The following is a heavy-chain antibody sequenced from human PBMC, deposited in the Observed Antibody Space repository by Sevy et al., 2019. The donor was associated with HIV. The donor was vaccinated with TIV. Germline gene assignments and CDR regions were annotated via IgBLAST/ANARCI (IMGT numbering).Heavy chain of an antibody. CDR3: STVDSGYYNDY. V-gene: IGHV3-15*01. CDR1: GFTFSDAW. CDR2: IKSKTDGGTT. J-gene: IGHJ4*02. Sequence: GGSLRLSCAASGFTFSDAWMSWVRQAPGKGLEWVGRIKSKTDGGTTDYAVPVRGRFTISRDDSKNTLHLQMNSLKTEDTAVYYCSTVDSGYYNDYWGQGTLVTVSS. D-gene: IGHD3-9*01.